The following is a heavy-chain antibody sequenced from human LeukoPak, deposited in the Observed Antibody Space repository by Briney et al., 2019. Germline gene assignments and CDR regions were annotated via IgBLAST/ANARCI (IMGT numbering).Heavy chain of an antibody. D-gene: IGHD3-10*01. CDR2: ISGSGGST. V-gene: IGHV3-23*01. CDR1: RFTFNTYA. J-gene: IGHJ4*02. CDR3: AKDGLVWFGEFN. Sequence: PGGSLRLSCAASRFTFNTYAMSWVRQAPGKGLEWVSAISGSGGSTYYADSVKGRFTISRDNSKNTLYLQMNSLRAEDTAVYYCAKDGLVWFGEFNWGQGTLVTVSS.